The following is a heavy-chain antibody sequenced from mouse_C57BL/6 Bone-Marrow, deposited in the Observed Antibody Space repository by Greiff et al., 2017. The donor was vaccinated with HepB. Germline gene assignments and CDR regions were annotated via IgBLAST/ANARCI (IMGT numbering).Heavy chain of an antibody. D-gene: IGHD1-1*01. CDR1: GYSITSDY. CDR2: ISYSGST. CDR3: ARSPLITTVRYFDV. Sequence: VHVKQSGPGLAKPSQTLSLTCSVTGYSITSDYWNWIRKFPGNKLEYMGYISYSGSTYYNPSLKSRISITRDTSKNQYYLQLNSVTTEDTATYYCARSPLITTVRYFDVWGTGTTVTVSS. V-gene: IGHV3-8*01. J-gene: IGHJ1*03.